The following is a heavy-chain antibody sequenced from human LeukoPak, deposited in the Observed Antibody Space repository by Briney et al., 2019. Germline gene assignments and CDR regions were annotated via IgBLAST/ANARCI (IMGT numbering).Heavy chain of an antibody. J-gene: IGHJ6*02. V-gene: IGHV1-2*02. D-gene: IGHD6-13*01. CDR1: GYTFIGYY. Sequence: GASVKVSCKASGYTFIGYYMHWVRQAPGQGLEWMGWINPNSGGTNYAQKFQGRVTMTRDTSISTAYMELSRLRSDDTAVYYCASRGSSSWYSSGYGMDVWGQGTTVTVSS. CDR2: INPNSGGT. CDR3: ASRGSSSWYSSGYGMDV.